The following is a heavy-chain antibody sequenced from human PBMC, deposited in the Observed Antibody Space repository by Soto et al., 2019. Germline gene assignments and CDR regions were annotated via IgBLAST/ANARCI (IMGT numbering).Heavy chain of an antibody. J-gene: IGHJ3*02. D-gene: IGHD4-17*01. Sequence: GVSLKVSCKSSGCTFSSYAISWVRQAPGQGLEWMGGIIPIFGTANYAQKFQGRVTITADESTSTAYMELSSLRSEDTAVYYCARLTGYGTPRPDDAFDIWGQGTMVTVSS. CDR2: IIPIFGTA. CDR1: GCTFSSYA. V-gene: IGHV1-69*13. CDR3: ARLTGYGTPRPDDAFDI.